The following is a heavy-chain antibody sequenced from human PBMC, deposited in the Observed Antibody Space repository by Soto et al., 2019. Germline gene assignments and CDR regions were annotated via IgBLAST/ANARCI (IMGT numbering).Heavy chain of an antibody. Sequence: ASVKVSCKASGYTFTSYAMHWVRQAPGQRLEWMGWINAGNGNTKYSQKFQGRVTITRDTSASTAYMELSSLRSEDTAVYYCARDRSYVAARPGWFDPWGQGTLVTVS. J-gene: IGHJ5*02. CDR2: INAGNGNT. D-gene: IGHD6-6*01. CDR1: GYTFTSYA. V-gene: IGHV1-3*01. CDR3: ARDRSYVAARPGWFDP.